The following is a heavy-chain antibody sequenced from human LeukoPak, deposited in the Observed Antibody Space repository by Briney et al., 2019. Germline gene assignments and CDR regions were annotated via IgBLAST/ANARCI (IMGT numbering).Heavy chain of an antibody. D-gene: IGHD3-10*01. CDR2: ISYTGDII. CDR3: AREPKYGSGRIDY. J-gene: IGHJ4*02. V-gene: IGHV3-11*01. CDR1: GFTFSDNY. Sequence: GGSLRLSCAGFGFTFSDNYMSWIRQAPGKGLEWVSYISYTGDIIYYADSVRGRFTISRDNAKNLLFLHMNSLRAEDTALYYCAREPKYGSGRIDYWGQGTLVTVSS.